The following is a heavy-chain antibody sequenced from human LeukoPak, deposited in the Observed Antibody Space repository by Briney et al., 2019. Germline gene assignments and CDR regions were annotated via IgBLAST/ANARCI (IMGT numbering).Heavy chain of an antibody. CDR1: RFTFSSYE. J-gene: IGHJ4*02. CDR3: ARAGEYCSSTSCYVAHY. V-gene: IGHV3-48*03. D-gene: IGHD2-2*01. Sequence: GGSLRLSCATSRFTFSSYEMNWVRQAPGKGLEWVSYISSSGTTMYYADSVKGRFTISRDNARKSLYLQMNSLRAEDTAIYYCARAGEYCSSTSCYVAHYWGRGTLVTVSP. CDR2: ISSSGTTM.